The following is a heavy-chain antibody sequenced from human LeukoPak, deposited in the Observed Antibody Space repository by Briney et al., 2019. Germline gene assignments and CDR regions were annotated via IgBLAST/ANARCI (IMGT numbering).Heavy chain of an antibody. V-gene: IGHV3-49*03. Sequence: GGSLRLSCTASGFTFGDYAMSWFRQAPGKGLEWVGFIRSKAYGGTTEYAASVKGRFTISRDDSKSIAYLQMNSLRAEDTAVYYCAREEVLWFGELLYSVSGACYFDYWGQGTLVTVSS. CDR2: IRSKAYGGTT. D-gene: IGHD3-10*01. CDR1: GFTFGDYA. J-gene: IGHJ4*02. CDR3: AREEVLWFGELLYSVSGACYFDY.